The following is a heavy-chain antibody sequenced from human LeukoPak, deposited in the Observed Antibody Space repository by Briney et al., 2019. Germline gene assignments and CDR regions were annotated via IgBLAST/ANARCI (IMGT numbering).Heavy chain of an antibody. Sequence: PGGSLRLSCAASGFTFSSYGMHWVRQAPGKGLEWVSLISWDGGSTYYADSVKGRFTISRDNSKNSLYLQMNSLRTEDTALYFCAKDHYYGSGSYSRWVYFDYWGQGTLVTVSS. CDR3: AKDHYYGSGSYSRWVYFDY. V-gene: IGHV3-43*01. D-gene: IGHD3-10*01. J-gene: IGHJ4*02. CDR1: GFTFSSYG. CDR2: ISWDGGST.